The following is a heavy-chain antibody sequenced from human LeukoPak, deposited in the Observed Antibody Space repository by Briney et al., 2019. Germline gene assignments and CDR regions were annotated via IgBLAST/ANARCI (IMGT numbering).Heavy chain of an antibody. Sequence: ASVKVSCKASGYTFSNYGISWVRQAPGQGLEWMGWITAYNANTNSAQNIQARVTMTTDTSTNTAYMELRSLTSDDTAVYFCARGTVAGTREFDYWGQGTLVTVSS. J-gene: IGHJ4*02. D-gene: IGHD6-19*01. CDR3: ARGTVAGTREFDY. CDR1: GYTFSNYG. CDR2: ITAYNANT. V-gene: IGHV1-18*01.